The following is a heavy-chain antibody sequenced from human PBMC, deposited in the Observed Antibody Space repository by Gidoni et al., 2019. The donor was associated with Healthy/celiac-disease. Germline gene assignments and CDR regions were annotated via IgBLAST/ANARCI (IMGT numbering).Heavy chain of an antibody. CDR1: GFTFSNAW. J-gene: IGHJ6*02. Sequence: EVQLVESGGGLVKTGGSLRLSCAASGFTFSNAWMSWVRQAPGKGLEWVGRIESKTDGGTTDYAAPVKGRFTISRDDSKNTLYLQMNSLKTEDTAVYYCTTGVLPYYYYGMDVWGQGTTVTVSS. V-gene: IGHV3-15*04. D-gene: IGHD1-26*01. CDR2: IESKTDGGTT. CDR3: TTGVLPYYYYGMDV.